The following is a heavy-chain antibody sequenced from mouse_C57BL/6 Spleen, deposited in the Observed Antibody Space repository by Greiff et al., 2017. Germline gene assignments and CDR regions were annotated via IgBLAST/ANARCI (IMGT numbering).Heavy chain of an antibody. J-gene: IGHJ2*01. CDR2: ILPGIGST. D-gene: IGHD1-1*01. Sequence: FQLQQSGSELMKPEASLKLSCTATGYTFTGYWIEWVKQRPGHGLDWIGKILPGIGSTNSNEKVKGNATFTADTPSNTAYMQLSSLTTEDSAIYYCASVNYCGSSYGYWGRGTTLTVSS. V-gene: IGHV1-9*01. CDR3: ASVNYCGSSYGY. CDR1: GYTFTGYW.